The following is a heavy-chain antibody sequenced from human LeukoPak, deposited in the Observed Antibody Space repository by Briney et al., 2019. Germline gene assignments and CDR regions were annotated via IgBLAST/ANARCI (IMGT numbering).Heavy chain of an antibody. CDR2: ISYDGSNK. CDR3: ASRAPGEGSS. J-gene: IGHJ4*02. D-gene: IGHD2-15*01. CDR1: GFTFSSYG. Sequence: PGRSLRLSCAASGFTFSSYGMHWVRQAPGKGLEWVAVISYDGSNKYYADSVKGRFTISRDNSKNTLYLQMNSLRAEDTAVYYCASRAPGEGSSWGQGTLVTVSS. V-gene: IGHV3-30*03.